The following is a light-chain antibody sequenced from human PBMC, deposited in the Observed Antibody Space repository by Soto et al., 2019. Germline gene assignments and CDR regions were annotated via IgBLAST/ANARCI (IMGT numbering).Light chain of an antibody. CDR2: DIS. CDR3: QQYNNRPS. J-gene: IGKJ5*01. Sequence: EVVMTQSPATLSVSPGEGATLSCRASQTVSRNLAWYQQRPGQSPRLLIYDISTRAAGVPARFSGSGSETEFTLTIRSLQSEDFAVYFCQQYNNRPSFGQGTRLEIK. V-gene: IGKV3-15*01. CDR1: QTVSRN.